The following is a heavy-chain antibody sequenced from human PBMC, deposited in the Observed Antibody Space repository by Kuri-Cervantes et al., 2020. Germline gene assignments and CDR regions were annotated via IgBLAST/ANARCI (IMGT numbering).Heavy chain of an antibody. D-gene: IGHD2-15*01. Sequence: SVKVSCKASGGTFSSYAISWVRQAPGQGLEWMGGIIPIFGTANYAQKFQGRVTITADESTSTAYMELSSLRSEDTAVYYCARVVVAATGLGLLRPHYYYYYGMDVWGQGTLVTVSS. J-gene: IGHJ6*02. V-gene: IGHV1-69*13. CDR3: ARVVVAATGLGLLRPHYYYYYGMDV. CDR2: IIPIFGTA. CDR1: GGTFSSYA.